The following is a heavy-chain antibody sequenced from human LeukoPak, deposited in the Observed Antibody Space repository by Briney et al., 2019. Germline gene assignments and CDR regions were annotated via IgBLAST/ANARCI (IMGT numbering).Heavy chain of an antibody. CDR2: INYSGAT. D-gene: IGHD1-26*01. J-gene: IGHJ6*03. Sequence: PSETLSLTCIVSGGSVSSISYYWGWIRQPPGKGLEWIGSINYSGATYYNPSLKSRVSVSVDTSRNQFSVKLSSVTAADTAVYYCAKLRSRSYSRLGGYYYYMDVWGKGTTVTVSS. CDR3: AKLRSRSYSRLGGYYYYMDV. V-gene: IGHV4-39*07. CDR1: GGSVSSISYY.